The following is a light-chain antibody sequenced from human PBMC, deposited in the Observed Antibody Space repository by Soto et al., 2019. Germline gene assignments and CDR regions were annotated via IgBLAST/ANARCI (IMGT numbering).Light chain of an antibody. CDR3: QHHNSYPIT. CDR2: KAS. V-gene: IGKV1-5*03. Sequence: DIQMTQFPSTLSASLGDRVTITCRASQSISVWLAWYQQKPGKAPNLLIYKASNLQSGVPSRFSGSGSVTEFTLTISSLQPDDFATYYCQHHNSYPITFGQGTRLEI. CDR1: QSISVW. J-gene: IGKJ5*01.